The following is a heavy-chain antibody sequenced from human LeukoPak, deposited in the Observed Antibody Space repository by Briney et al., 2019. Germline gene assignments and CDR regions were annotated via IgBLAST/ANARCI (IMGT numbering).Heavy chain of an antibody. CDR1: GFTFSSYS. Sequence: GGSLRLSCATSGFTFSSYSMNWVRQAPGKGLEWVSFISSSSAHINYADSVKGRFTISRDNPRNSLYLQMNSLRAEDTAVYYCARDIGGSYTAIDYWGQGTLVTVSS. J-gene: IGHJ4*02. D-gene: IGHD1-26*01. CDR3: ARDIGGSYTAIDY. V-gene: IGHV3-21*01. CDR2: ISSSSAHI.